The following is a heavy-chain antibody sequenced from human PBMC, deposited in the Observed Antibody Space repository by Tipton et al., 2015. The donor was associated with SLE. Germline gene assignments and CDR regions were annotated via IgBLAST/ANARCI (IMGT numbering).Heavy chain of an antibody. Sequence: TLSLTCAVYGGSFSGYYWSWMRQPPGKGLEWIGEINHSGSTNYNPSLKSRVTISVDTSKNQFSLKLSSVTAEDTAGYYCAGGGVCIGGSCYYYSHCYGMDVWGQGTTVPLPS. D-gene: IGHD2-15*01. CDR1: GGSFSGYY. J-gene: IGHJ6*02. CDR2: INHSGST. CDR3: AGGGVCIGGSCYYYSHCYGMDV. V-gene: IGHV4-34*01.